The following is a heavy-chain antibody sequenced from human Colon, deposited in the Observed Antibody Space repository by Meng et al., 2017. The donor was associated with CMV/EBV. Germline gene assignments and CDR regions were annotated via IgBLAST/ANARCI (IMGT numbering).Heavy chain of an antibody. Sequence: SETLSLTCTVSGGSITTNDDYWVWIRQPPGKGLEWIGYIYYSGSTNYNPSLKSRVTISVDTSKNQFSLKLSSVTAADTAVYYCARGAKIFGVVRKGYYYGMDVWGQGTTVTVSS. D-gene: IGHD3-3*01. V-gene: IGHV4-61*08. CDR2: IYYSGST. J-gene: IGHJ6*02. CDR1: GGSITTNDDY. CDR3: ARGAKIFGVVRKGYYYGMDV.